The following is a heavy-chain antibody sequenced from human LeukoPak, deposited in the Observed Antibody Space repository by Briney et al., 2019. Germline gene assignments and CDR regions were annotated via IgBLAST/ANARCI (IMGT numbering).Heavy chain of an antibody. CDR3: ARDTSMVRGRIDY. D-gene: IGHD3-10*01. Sequence: AGRSLRLSCAASGFSLSSYAMHWVRQAPGKGLEWVAVISYDGDNKYYADSVKGRFTISRDNSKKKLYLQMSSLRAEDTAVYYCARDTSMVRGRIDYWGQGTLVTVSS. J-gene: IGHJ4*02. V-gene: IGHV3-30-3*01. CDR1: GFSLSSYA. CDR2: ISYDGDNK.